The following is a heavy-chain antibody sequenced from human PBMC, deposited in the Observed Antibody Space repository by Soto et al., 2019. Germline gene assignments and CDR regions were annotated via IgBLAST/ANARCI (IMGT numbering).Heavy chain of an antibody. J-gene: IGHJ6*02. CDR1: GYTFTSYG. Sequence: GASVKVSCKASGYTFTSYGISWVRQAPGQGLEWMGWISAYNGNTNYAQKLQGRVTMTTDTSTSTAYMELRSLRSDDTAVYYCARVGFLEWSMRQYYYYGMDVWGQGTTVTVSS. V-gene: IGHV1-18*01. D-gene: IGHD3-3*01. CDR2: ISAYNGNT. CDR3: ARVGFLEWSMRQYYYYGMDV.